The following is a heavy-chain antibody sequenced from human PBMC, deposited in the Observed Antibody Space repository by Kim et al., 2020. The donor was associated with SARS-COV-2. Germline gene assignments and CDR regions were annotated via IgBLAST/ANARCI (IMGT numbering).Heavy chain of an antibody. CDR1: GFTFTSSA. CDR2: IVVGSGNT. D-gene: IGHD5-12*01. V-gene: IGHV1-58*01. Sequence: SVKVSCKASGFTFTSSAVQWVRQARGQRLEWIGWIVVGSGNTNYAQKFQERVTITRDMSTSTAYMELSSLRSEDTAVYYCAASENRLEMATMTLYYWGQGTLVTVSS. J-gene: IGHJ4*02. CDR3: AASENRLEMATMTLYY.